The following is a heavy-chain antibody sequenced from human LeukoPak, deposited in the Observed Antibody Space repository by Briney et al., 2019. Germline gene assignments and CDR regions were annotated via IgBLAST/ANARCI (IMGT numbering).Heavy chain of an antibody. J-gene: IGHJ5*02. D-gene: IGHD2-15*01. CDR3: ARGHHVVVVVAATTVSKYNWFDP. Sequence: SETLSLTCAVYGGSFSGYYWSWIRQPPGKGLEWIGEINHSGSTNYNPPLKSRVTISVDTSKNQFSLKLSSVTAADTAVYYCARGHHVVVVVAATTVSKYNWFDPWGQGTLVTVSS. V-gene: IGHV4-34*01. CDR2: INHSGST. CDR1: GGSFSGYY.